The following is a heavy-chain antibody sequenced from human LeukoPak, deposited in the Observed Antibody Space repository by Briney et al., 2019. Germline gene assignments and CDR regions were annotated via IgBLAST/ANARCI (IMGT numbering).Heavy chain of an antibody. CDR1: GFTFSDYY. V-gene: IGHV3-11*04. CDR3: AKDNLPYRVTMGNPIDY. Sequence: PGGSLRLSCAASGFTFSDYYMSWIRQAPGKGLEWVSYISSSGSTIYYADSVKGRFTISRDNSKNTLYLQMNSLRAEDTAVYYCAKDNLPYRVTMGNPIDYWGQGTLVTVSS. D-gene: IGHD3-10*01. J-gene: IGHJ4*02. CDR2: ISSSGSTI.